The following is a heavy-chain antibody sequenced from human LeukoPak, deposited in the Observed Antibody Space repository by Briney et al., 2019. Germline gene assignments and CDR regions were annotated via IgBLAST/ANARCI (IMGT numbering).Heavy chain of an antibody. V-gene: IGHV3-7*01. CDR3: ARGGPIYCSGDSCYPGDY. D-gene: IGHD2-15*01. CDR2: INQDGSEK. CDR1: GFTFGSYW. Sequence: GGSLRLSCAASGFTFGSYWMSWVRQAPGKGLEWVANINQDGSEKYYVDSVKGRFTISRDNARNTLYLQMNSLRAEDTAVYYCARGGPIYCSGDSCYPGDYWGQGTLVTVSS. J-gene: IGHJ4*02.